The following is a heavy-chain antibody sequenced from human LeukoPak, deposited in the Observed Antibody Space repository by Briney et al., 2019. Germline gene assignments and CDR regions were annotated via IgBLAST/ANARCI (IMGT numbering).Heavy chain of an antibody. J-gene: IGHJ4*02. V-gene: IGHV4-59*08. CDR3: ARALNYYDSRRPSYYFDY. CDR1: GVSISSYY. D-gene: IGHD3-22*01. Sequence: PSETLSLTCTVSGVSISSYYWSWIRQPPGKGLEWIGYIYYSGSTNYNPSLKSRVTISVDTSKNQFSLKLSSVTAADTAVYYCARALNYYDSRRPSYYFDYWGQGTLVTVSS. CDR2: IYYSGST.